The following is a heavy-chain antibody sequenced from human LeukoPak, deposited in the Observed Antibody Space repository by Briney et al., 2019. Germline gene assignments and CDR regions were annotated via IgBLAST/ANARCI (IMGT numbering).Heavy chain of an antibody. J-gene: IGHJ4*02. D-gene: IGHD3-22*01. Sequence: ASVKVSCKASGYTFTSYAMNWVRQAPGQGLEWMGWINTNTGNPTYAQGFTGRFVFSLDTSVSTAYLQISSLKAEDTAVYYCARGPDNVYYDSSGYYHVPFDYWGQGTLVTVSS. CDR2: INTNTGNP. CDR3: ARGPDNVYYDSSGYYHVPFDY. V-gene: IGHV7-4-1*02. CDR1: GYTFTSYA.